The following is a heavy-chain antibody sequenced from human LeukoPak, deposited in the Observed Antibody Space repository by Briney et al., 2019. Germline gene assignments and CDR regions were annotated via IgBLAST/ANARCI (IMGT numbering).Heavy chain of an antibody. CDR3: ARDRGDGYNLNWFDP. CDR1: GGTFSSYA. J-gene: IGHJ5*02. D-gene: IGHD5-24*01. CDR2: IIPIFGTA. Sequence: SVKVSCKASGGTFSSYAISWVRQAPGQGLEWMGGIIPIFGTANYAQKFQGRVTITADESTSTAYMELSSLRSEDTAAYYCARDRGDGYNLNWFDPWGQGTLVTVSS. V-gene: IGHV1-69*13.